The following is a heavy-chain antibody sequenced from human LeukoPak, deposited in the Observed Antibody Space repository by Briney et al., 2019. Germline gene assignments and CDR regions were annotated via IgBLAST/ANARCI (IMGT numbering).Heavy chain of an antibody. CDR3: ARNSGSGSYSTD. CDR1: GFTFSDYY. D-gene: IGHD3-10*01. V-gene: IGHV3-11*03. J-gene: IGHJ4*02. CDR2: ISSSSSYT. Sequence: AGGSLRLSCAASGFTFSDYYMSWIRQAPGKGLEWVSYISSSSSYTNYADSVKGRFTISRDNAKNSLYLQMNSLRAEDTAVYYCARNSGSGSYSTDWGQGTLVTVSS.